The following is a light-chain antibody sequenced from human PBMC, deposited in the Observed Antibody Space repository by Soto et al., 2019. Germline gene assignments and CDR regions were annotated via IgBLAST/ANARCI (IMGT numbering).Light chain of an antibody. V-gene: IGKV4-1*01. J-gene: IGKJ1*01. CDR1: QSVLSSSNNLNY. CDR3: QQYYSIPPT. Sequence: DIVMTQSPDSLAVSLGERATINCKSSQSVLSSSNNLNYLAWYQQKPGQPPKLLLHWASTRESGVPDRLSGSGSGTEFTVTISSLQAEDVAVYYCQQYYSIPPTFGQGTKVEIK. CDR2: WAS.